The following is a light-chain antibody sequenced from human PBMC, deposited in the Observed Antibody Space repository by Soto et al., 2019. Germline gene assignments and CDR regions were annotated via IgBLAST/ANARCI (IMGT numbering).Light chain of an antibody. J-gene: IGKJ5*01. CDR1: QDINTY. CDR3: QQRKSYPIT. V-gene: IGKV1-9*01. Sequence: DIQLTQSPSFLSASVGDRVTITCRARQDINTYLAWYQQKPGKAPKLLIFAASTLQNGVPSRFSGSGSGTEFTVTITSLQPEDFATYYCQQRKSYPITFGRGTRLEIK. CDR2: AAS.